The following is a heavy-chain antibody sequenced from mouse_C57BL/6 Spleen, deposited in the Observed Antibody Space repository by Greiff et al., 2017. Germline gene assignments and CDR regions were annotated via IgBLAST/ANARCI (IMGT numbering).Heavy chain of an antibody. D-gene: IGHD2-5*01. CDR2: IYPGSGST. Sequence: VQLQQPGAELVKPGASVKMSCKASGYTFTSYWITWVKQRPGQGLEWIGDIYPGSGSTNYNEKFKSKATLTVDTSSSTAYMQLSSLTSEDSAVYYCARYGAYYSNYDYWGQGTTLTVSS. CDR3: ARYGAYYSNYDY. J-gene: IGHJ2*01. CDR1: GYTFTSYW. V-gene: IGHV1-55*01.